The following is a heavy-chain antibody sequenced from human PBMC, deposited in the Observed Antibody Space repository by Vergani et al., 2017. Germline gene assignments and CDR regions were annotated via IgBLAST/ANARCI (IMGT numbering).Heavy chain of an antibody. J-gene: IGHJ6*03. Sequence: QLQLQESGSGLVKPSQTLSLTCAVSGGSISSGGYSWSWIRQPPGKGLEWIGYIYHSGSTYYNPSLKSRVTISVDRSKNQFSLKLSSVTAADTAVYYCARANIGNCXSTSCYPRYYYYYYMDVWGKGTTVTVSS. CDR1: GGSISSGGYS. D-gene: IGHD2-2*01. CDR3: ARANIGNCXSTSCYPRYYYYYYMDV. V-gene: IGHV4-30-2*01. CDR2: IYHSGST.